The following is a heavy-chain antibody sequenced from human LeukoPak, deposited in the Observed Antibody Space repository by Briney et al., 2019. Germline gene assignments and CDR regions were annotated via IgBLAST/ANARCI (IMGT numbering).Heavy chain of an antibody. CDR1: GFTFSSYG. J-gene: IGHJ6*03. CDR2: IWYDGSNK. Sequence: GGSLRLSSAASGFTFSSYGMHWVRQAPGKGLEWVAVIWYDGSNKYYADSVKGRFTISRDNSKNTLYLQMNSLRAEDTAVYYCAKDYCSSTSCPPRSGYYYYYMDVWGKGTTVTVSS. CDR3: AKDYCSSTSCPPRSGYYYYYMDV. D-gene: IGHD2-2*01. V-gene: IGHV3-33*06.